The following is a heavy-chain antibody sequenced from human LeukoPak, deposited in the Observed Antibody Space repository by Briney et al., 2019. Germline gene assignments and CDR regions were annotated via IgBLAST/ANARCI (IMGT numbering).Heavy chain of an antibody. V-gene: IGHV3-23*01. CDR1: GFTFSNYS. Sequence: GGSLRLSCAASGFTFSNYSMSWVRQAPGKGLEWVSSIDKNDATTNYADSVRGRFTISRDNSKNTLHLQMSSLRAGDTAVYYCAKYNGQLLEQWYYDYWGQGTLVTVSS. D-gene: IGHD1/OR15-1a*01. CDR2: IDKNDATT. J-gene: IGHJ4*02. CDR3: AKYNGQLLEQWYYDY.